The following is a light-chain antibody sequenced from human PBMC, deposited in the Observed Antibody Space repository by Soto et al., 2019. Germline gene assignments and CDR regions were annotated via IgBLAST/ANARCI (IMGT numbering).Light chain of an antibody. CDR2: DVS. J-gene: IGLJ2*01. V-gene: IGLV2-14*01. CDR3: SSYTSSSTLE. CDR1: SSDVGGYNY. Sequence: QSALTQPDSVSGSPGQSITISCTGTSSDVGGYNYVSWYQQHPGKAPKLMIYDVSNRPSGVSNRFSGSKSGNTASLTISGLQAEDEADYYCSSYTSSSTLEIGGGTKLTVL.